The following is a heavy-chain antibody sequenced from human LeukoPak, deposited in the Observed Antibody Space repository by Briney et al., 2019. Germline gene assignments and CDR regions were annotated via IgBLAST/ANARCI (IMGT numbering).Heavy chain of an antibody. Sequence: SETLSLTCTVSGSSISDYYWSWIRQPPGKGLEWIGFFSNSGTTNYNPSLKSRVTMSVEKSKNQFSLKLSSVTAADTAVYYCARGSNWGDYWGQGTLVTVSS. CDR2: FSNSGTT. J-gene: IGHJ4*02. V-gene: IGHV4-59*12. CDR3: ARGSNWGDY. D-gene: IGHD7-27*01. CDR1: GSSISDYY.